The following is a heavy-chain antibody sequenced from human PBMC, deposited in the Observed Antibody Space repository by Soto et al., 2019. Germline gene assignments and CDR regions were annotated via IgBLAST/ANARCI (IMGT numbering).Heavy chain of an antibody. J-gene: IGHJ6*02. Sequence: VQLVESGGGVVQPGRSLRLSCAASGFTFSSYGMHWVRRAPGKGLEWVAVISYDGSNKYYADSVKGRFTISRDNSKNTLYLQLNSLRAEDTALYYSANSPSYYYGMDVWGQGTTVTLSS. CDR1: GFTFSSYG. V-gene: IGHV3-30*18. CDR2: ISYDGSNK. CDR3: ANSPSYYYGMDV.